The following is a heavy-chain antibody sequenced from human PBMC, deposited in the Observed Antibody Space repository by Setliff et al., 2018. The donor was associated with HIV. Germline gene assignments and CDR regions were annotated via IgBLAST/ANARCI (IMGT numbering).Heavy chain of an antibody. J-gene: IGHJ6*03. CDR2: IGRDGTVA. D-gene: IGHD2-21*01. CDR3: AKRRVCNTSCYIVDYMDV. CDR1: GFTFSSYW. V-gene: IGHV3-74*01. Sequence: PGGSLRLSCAASGFTFSSYWMHWVRQAPEKGLEWVSRIGRDGTVANYADTVKGRFTISRDNSKNTLYMQMNSLRAEDTAIYYCAKRRVCNTSCYIVDYMDVWGKGTTVTVSS.